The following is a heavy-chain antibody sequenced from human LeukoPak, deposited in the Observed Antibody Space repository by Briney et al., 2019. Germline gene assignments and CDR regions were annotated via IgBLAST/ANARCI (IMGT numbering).Heavy chain of an antibody. CDR1: GFTFSSYA. J-gene: IGHJ6*03. D-gene: IGHD3-10*01. CDR2: ISYDGSNK. V-gene: IGHV3-30*04. CDR3: ARPLYYYGSGPEGYYYYYYMDV. Sequence: PGGSLRLSCAASGFTFSSYAMHWVRQAPGKGLEWVAVISYDGSNKYYADSVKGRFTISRDNSKNTLYLQMNSLRAVDTAVYYCARPLYYYGSGPEGYYYYYYMDVWGKGTTVTVSS.